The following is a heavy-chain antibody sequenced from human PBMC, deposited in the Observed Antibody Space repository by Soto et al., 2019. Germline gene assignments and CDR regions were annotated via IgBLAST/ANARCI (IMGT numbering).Heavy chain of an antibody. Sequence: QVQLQESGPGLVKPSETLSLTCAVSGGSISGHYWNWIRQPPGKGLEWIVYIYYSGSTNYNPSLKSRVTISIDTSKNQFSLKLSSVTDADTAVYYCAKSSPSVGGTFLAGFGWFDPWGQGTLVTVSS. V-gene: IGHV4-59*11. CDR1: GGSISGHY. CDR3: AKSSPSVGGTFLAGFGWFDP. D-gene: IGHD6-19*01. CDR2: IYYSGST. J-gene: IGHJ5*02.